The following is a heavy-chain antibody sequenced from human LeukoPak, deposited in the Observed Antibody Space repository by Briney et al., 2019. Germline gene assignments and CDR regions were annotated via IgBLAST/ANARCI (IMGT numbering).Heavy chain of an antibody. Sequence: SETLSLTCTVSGGSISSGGYYWSWIRQPAGKGLEWIGRIHSSGSTNYNASLKSRVTMSLDTSKNQFSLKLSSVTAADTAVYYCARGPFGSGYYNIDYWGQGTLVTVSS. J-gene: IGHJ4*02. CDR3: ARGPFGSGYYNIDY. D-gene: IGHD5-12*01. V-gene: IGHV4-61*02. CDR1: GGSISSGGYY. CDR2: IHSSGST.